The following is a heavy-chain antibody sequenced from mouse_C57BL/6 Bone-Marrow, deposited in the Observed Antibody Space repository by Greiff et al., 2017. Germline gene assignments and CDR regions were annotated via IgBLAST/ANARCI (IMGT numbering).Heavy chain of an antibody. CDR2: IYPSDSET. V-gene: IGHV1-61*01. CDR3: ARTGKGED. Sequence: QVQLQQPGAELVRPGSSVKLSCKASGFTFTSYWMDWVKQRPGQGLEWIGNIYPSDSETHYNQKFKDKATLTVDKSSSTAYMQLSSLTSEDSAVYYCARTGKGEDWGQGTTLTVSS. J-gene: IGHJ2*01. CDR1: GFTFTSYW. D-gene: IGHD4-1*01.